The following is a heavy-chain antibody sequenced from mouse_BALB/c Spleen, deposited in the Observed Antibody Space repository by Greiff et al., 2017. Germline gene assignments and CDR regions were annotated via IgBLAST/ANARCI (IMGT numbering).Heavy chain of an antibody. CDR1: GYTFTSYY. Sequence: QVQLQQSGAELVKPGASVKLSCKASGYTFTSYYMYWVKQRPGQGLEWIGEINPSNGGTNFNEKFKSKATLTVDKSSSTAYMQLSSLTSEDSAVYYCTREGTGRQAWFAYWGQGTLVTVSA. D-gene: IGHD3-3*01. CDR3: TREGTGRQAWFAY. J-gene: IGHJ3*01. V-gene: IGHV1S81*02. CDR2: INPSNGGT.